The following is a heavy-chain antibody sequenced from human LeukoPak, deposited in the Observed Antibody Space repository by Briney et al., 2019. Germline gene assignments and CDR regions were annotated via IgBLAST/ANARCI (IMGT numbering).Heavy chain of an antibody. CDR1: GGSISTY. CDR2: IYSSGST. CDR3: ARDADYYDSSGYDY. V-gene: IGHV4-4*07. J-gene: IGHJ4*02. D-gene: IGHD3-22*01. Sequence: SETLSLTCTVSGGSISTYWSWIRQPAGKGLEWIGRIYSSGSTNYNPSLKSRVTMSVDTFKNQFSLKLSSVTAADTAVYYCARDADYYDSSGYDYWGQGTLVTVSS.